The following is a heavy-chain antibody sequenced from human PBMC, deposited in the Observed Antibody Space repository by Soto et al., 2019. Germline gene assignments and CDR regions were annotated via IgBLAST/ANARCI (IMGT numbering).Heavy chain of an antibody. V-gene: IGHV4-59*08. D-gene: IGHD5-12*01. CDR1: GGSISNYY. CDR2: IYNSENT. CDR3: ARGSIGYRSNYYNY. J-gene: IGHJ4*02. Sequence: VQLQESGPGLMKPSETLSLTCSVSGGSISNYYWTWIRQPPGKGLEWIGYIYNSENTEYNPSLKSRVTISVDTSKNQFSLKLTSVTAADTATYFCARGSIGYRSNYYNYWGQGALVTVSS.